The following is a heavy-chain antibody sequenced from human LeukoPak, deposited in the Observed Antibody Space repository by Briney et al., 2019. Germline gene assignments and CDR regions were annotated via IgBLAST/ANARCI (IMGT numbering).Heavy chain of an antibody. D-gene: IGHD4-17*01. Sequence: PSETLSLTCAVYGGSFSGYYWSWIRQPPGKGLEWIGEINHSGSTGYNPSLKSRVTISLDTPENRFSLRLASVTAADTAVYYCARVNYGDFRVWGQGTLVTVSS. CDR2: INHSGST. CDR1: GGSFSGYY. V-gene: IGHV4-34*01. J-gene: IGHJ4*02. CDR3: ARVNYGDFRV.